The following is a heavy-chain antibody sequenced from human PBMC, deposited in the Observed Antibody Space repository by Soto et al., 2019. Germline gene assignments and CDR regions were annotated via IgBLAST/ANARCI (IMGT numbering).Heavy chain of an antibody. CDR2: IVDGTGIT. V-gene: IGHV1-58*01. CDR3: AADAHRDDFWISYPYYYYSMDV. CDR1: GITFRQTA. D-gene: IGHD3-3*01. J-gene: IGHJ6*02. Sequence: CVKVSCKGSGITFRQTAVEWVRQARGHRLEWIGLIVDGTGITTYAQIVQERIDITRDMSTNTAYMELRGMRPEDTAIYYSAADAHRDDFWISYPYYYYSMDVWGQGTTVTVSS.